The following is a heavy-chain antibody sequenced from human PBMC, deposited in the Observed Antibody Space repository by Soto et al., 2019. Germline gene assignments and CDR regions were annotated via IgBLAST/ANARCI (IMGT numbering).Heavy chain of an antibody. CDR1: GYTFTSYD. Sequence: QVQLVQSGAEVKKPGASVKGSCKASGYTFTSYDINWVRQATGQGLEWMGWMNPNSGNTGYAQKFQGRVTMTRNTSISTAYMELSSLRSEDTAVYYCARGRYSSSWYYYYYGMDVWGQGTTVTVSS. D-gene: IGHD6-13*01. J-gene: IGHJ6*02. CDR3: ARGRYSSSWYYYYYGMDV. CDR2: MNPNSGNT. V-gene: IGHV1-8*01.